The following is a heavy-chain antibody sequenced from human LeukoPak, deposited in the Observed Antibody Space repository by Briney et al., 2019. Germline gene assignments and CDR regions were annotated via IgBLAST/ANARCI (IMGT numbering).Heavy chain of an antibody. D-gene: IGHD3-9*01. V-gene: IGHV1-2*02. J-gene: IGHJ4*02. CDR1: GYTFTAYY. Sequence: GASVKVSCKASGYTFTAYYVHWVRQAPGQGLEWMGWINPNSGGTNYAQTFQGRVTMTRDTSISTAYMELSSLRSDDTAVYYCARGDHYDVLTGFQTPSHLSDYWGQGTLVTVSS. CDR2: INPNSGGT. CDR3: ARGDHYDVLTGFQTPSHLSDY.